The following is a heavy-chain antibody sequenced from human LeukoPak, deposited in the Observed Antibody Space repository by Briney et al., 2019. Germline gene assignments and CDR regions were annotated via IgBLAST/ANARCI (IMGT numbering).Heavy chain of an antibody. CDR2: IFPIFGTA. CDR3: ARSRVAGPGFDY. D-gene: IGHD6-19*01. J-gene: IGHJ4*02. CDR1: GGTFSSYA. Sequence: SVKVSCKASGGTFSSYAISWVRQAPGQGLEWMGGIFPIFGTANYAQKFQGRVTITADESTSTAYMELSSLRSEDTAVYYCARSRVAGPGFDYWGQGTLVTVSS. V-gene: IGHV1-69*13.